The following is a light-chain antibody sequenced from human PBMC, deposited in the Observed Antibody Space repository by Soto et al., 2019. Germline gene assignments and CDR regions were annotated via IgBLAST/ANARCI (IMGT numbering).Light chain of an antibody. CDR3: QQYTTYSVT. V-gene: IGKV1-5*03. J-gene: IGKJ1*01. CDR1: QSIGKW. Sequence: DIQMTQSPSTLSASVGERVTITCRASQSIGKWLAWYQQKPGKAPKLLMYEASILESGVPSTFSGSGSGTEFTLTINNLQADDLATYYCQQYTTYSVTFGQGTKVEIK. CDR2: EAS.